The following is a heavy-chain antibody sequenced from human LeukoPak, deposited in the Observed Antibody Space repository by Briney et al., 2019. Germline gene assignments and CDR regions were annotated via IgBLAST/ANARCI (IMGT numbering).Heavy chain of an antibody. J-gene: IGHJ4*02. CDR2: IYHSGST. V-gene: IGHV4-30-2*01. CDR3: ARAPLEYSSSAEGY. CDR1: GVSISSGGYY. D-gene: IGHD6-6*01. Sequence: ESSQTLSLTCTVSGVSISSGGYYWSWIRQPPGKGLEWIGYIYHSGSTYYNPSLKSRVTISVDRSKNQFSLKLSSVTAADTAVYYCARAPLEYSSSAEGYWGQGTLVTVSS.